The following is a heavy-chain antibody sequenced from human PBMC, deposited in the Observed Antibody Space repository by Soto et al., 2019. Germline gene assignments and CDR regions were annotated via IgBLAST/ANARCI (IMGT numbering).Heavy chain of an antibody. CDR2: TNYDGYS. J-gene: IGHJ6*02. V-gene: IGHV4-59*08. D-gene: IGHD3-10*01. CDR3: ARHGFGPLHGLVDV. Sequence: QVQLQESGPGLVKPSEPRSLPCTVSGGSITNNYSSWSRKPPGKGLEWIGYTNYDGYSAYNPSLKRRVTLSMDASKTQFSLMLESVTATDTAVYYCARHGFGPLHGLVDVWGPGTTVIVSS. CDR1: GGSITNNY.